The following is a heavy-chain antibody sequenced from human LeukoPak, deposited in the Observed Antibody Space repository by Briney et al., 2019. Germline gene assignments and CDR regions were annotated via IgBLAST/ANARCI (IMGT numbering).Heavy chain of an antibody. CDR3: ARDDCGDTCYPGGY. J-gene: IGHJ4*02. V-gene: IGHV1-3*01. CDR1: GYTFTKYV. CDR2: INACNGDT. D-gene: IGHD2-21*01. Sequence: ASVKVSCKASGYTFTKYVVHWVRQAPGQRPEWMGWINACNGDTKYSQNFQDRVTITRDTSANTAYMELSSLTPEDTALYHCARDDCGDTCYPGGYWGQGTLVTVSS.